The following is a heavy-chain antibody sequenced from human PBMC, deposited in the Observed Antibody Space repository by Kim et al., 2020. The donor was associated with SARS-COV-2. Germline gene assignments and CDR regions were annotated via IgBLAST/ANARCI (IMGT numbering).Heavy chain of an antibody. CDR2: TGTTDNT. CDR3: ARSNAASRFRLDV. D-gene: IGHD3-3*01. CDR1: GFPFSRFD. Sequence: GGSLRLSCEGSGFPFSRFDMNWVRQRPGKGLEWVAATGTTDNTFYSAPTKGRCSVSREDASSSFYLQMNSLTAGDTAVYYCARSNAASRFRLDVWGQGTTVIVSS. V-gene: IGHV3-13*04. J-gene: IGHJ6*02.